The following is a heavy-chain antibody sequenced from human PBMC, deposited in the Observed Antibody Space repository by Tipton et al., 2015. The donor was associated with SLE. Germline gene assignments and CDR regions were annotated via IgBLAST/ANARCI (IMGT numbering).Heavy chain of an antibody. CDR2: IYYRGAT. D-gene: IGHD1-7*01. J-gene: IGHJ3*02. V-gene: IGHV4-59*12. Sequence: TLSLTCTVSGGSISSYYWSWIRQPPGKGLEWIGNIYYRGATNYNPSLKSRVTMSVDTSQSQFSLTLSSVTAADTAIYYCARWNFVTMTGGFDIWGQGTTFTVSS. CDR3: ARWNFVTMTGGFDI. CDR1: GGSISSYY.